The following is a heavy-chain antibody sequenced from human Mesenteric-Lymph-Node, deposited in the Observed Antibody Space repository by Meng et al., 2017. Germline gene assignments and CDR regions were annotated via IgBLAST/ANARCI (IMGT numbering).Heavy chain of an antibody. V-gene: IGHV3-33*08. Sequence: GESLKISCAASGFTFSHYGFHWVRQAPGKGLEWVAVIWSDGGKKYYADSVKGRFTVSRDDSKSTVFLQMNSLRAEDTGVYYCARDNLYGRDHWGQGTLVTVSS. CDR2: IWSDGGKK. CDR1: GFTFSHYG. D-gene: IGHD2/OR15-2a*01. CDR3: ARDNLYGRDH. J-gene: IGHJ4*02.